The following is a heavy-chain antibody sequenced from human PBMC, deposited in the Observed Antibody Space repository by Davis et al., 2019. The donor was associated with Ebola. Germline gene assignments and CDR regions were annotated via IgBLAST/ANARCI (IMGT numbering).Heavy chain of an antibody. CDR1: GGSFSGYY. V-gene: IGHV4-34*01. CDR3: AKRGYCSSTSCYPRPRKSHWFDP. D-gene: IGHD2-2*01. J-gene: IGHJ5*02. Sequence: PSETLSLTCAVYGGSFSGYYWSWIRQPPGKGLEWIGEINHSGSTNYNPSLKSRVTISVDTSKNQFSLKLSSVTAADTAVYYCAKRGYCSSTSCYPRPRKSHWFDPWGQGTLVTVSS. CDR2: INHSGST.